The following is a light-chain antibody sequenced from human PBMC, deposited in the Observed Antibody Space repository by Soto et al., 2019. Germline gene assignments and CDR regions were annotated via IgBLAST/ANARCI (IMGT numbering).Light chain of an antibody. CDR1: QVIRND. Sequence: DIQMTQSPSSLSASVGDRVTITCRASQVIRNDLGWFQLKPGKAPKRLIYDASTLQSGVPSRFSGSRSGTEFTLTIHSLQPEDFATYYCLQHHSYPYAFGQGTKVEIK. CDR3: LQHHSYPYA. J-gene: IGKJ2*01. V-gene: IGKV1-17*01. CDR2: DAS.